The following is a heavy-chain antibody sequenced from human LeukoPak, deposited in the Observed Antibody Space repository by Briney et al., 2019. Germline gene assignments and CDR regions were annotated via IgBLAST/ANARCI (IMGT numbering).Heavy chain of an antibody. D-gene: IGHD5-18*01. CDR1: GGSIRSYY. CDR3: ARGQKYRNGYTVTELGSGYFDY. J-gene: IGHJ4*02. V-gene: IGHV4-59*01. CDR2: IYYSERT. Sequence: SETLSLTCSVSGGSIRSYYWSWIRQTPGKGLEWIGYIYYSERTNYNPSLKSRVTISVDTSKNQFSLTLSSVTAAETAVYYCARGQKYRNGYTVTELGSGYFDYWGQGTLVTVSS.